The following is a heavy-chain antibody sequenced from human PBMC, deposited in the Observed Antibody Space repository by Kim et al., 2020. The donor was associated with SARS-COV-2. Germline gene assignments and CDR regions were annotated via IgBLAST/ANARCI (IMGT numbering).Heavy chain of an antibody. CDR1: GYTFTGYY. J-gene: IGHJ4*02. Sequence: ASVKVSCKASGYTFTGYYMHWVRQAPGQGLEWMGWINPNSGATNYAPKFQGRVTMTRDTPITTAYMDLSGLTSDDTAVYYCARRHTYGIDCWGQGTLVTVSS. V-gene: IGHV1-2*02. CDR3: ARRHTYGIDC. D-gene: IGHD5-18*01. CDR2: INPNSGAT.